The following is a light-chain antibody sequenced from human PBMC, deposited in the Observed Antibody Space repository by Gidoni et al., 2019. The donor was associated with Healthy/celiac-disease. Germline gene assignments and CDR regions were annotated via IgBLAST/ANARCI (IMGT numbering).Light chain of an antibody. CDR3: QAWDSSTVV. CDR1: KLGDKY. Sequence: SYELNQPASESVSPGQAASITCSGDKLGDKYACWYQQKPGQSPVLVIYQDSKRPSGIPERFSGSNSGNTATLTISGTQAMDEADYYCQAWDSSTVVFGGGTKLPVL. CDR2: QDS. J-gene: IGLJ2*01. V-gene: IGLV3-1*01.